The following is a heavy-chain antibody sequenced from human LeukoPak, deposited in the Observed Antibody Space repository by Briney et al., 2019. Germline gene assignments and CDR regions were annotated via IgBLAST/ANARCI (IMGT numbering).Heavy chain of an antibody. CDR2: IWYDGSNK. CDR3: ARDPYVDTAMVNAFDI. CDR1: GFTFSSYA. Sequence: GGSLRLSCAASGFTFSSYAMSWVRQAPGKGLEWVAVIWYDGSNKYYADSVKGRFTISRDNSKNTLYLQMNSLRAEDTAVYYCARDPYVDTAMVNAFDIWGQGTMVTVSS. J-gene: IGHJ3*02. D-gene: IGHD5-18*01. V-gene: IGHV3-33*08.